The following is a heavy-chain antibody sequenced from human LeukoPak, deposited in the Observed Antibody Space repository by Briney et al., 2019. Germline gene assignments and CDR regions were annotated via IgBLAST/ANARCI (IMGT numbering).Heavy chain of an antibody. V-gene: IGHV3-30*04. CDR3: ASTGSYFGPWLDP. CDR1: GFTFSSYA. CDR2: ISYDGSNK. Sequence: PGGSLRLPCAASGFTFSSYAMHGVRQAPGKGLEGVAVISYDGSNKYYAASVKGRFTISRDNSQNTLYLQMNSLRAEDTAVYYCASTGSYFGPWLDPWGQGTLVTVSS. J-gene: IGHJ5*02. D-gene: IGHD1-26*01.